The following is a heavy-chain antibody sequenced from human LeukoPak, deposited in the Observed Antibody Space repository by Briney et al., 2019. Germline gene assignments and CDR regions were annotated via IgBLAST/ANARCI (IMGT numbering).Heavy chain of an antibody. V-gene: IGHV3-23*01. J-gene: IGHJ4*02. D-gene: IGHD6-19*01. CDR3: AKDRVTSGWSDFDY. Sequence: PGGSLRLSCAASGFTFSSYGMSWVRQAPGKGLEWVSGISGSGGSTYYADSVKGRFTISRDKSKNTLYLQMNSLRDEDTAVYYCAKDRVTSGWSDFDYWGQGTLVTVCS. CDR1: GFTFSSYG. CDR2: ISGSGGST.